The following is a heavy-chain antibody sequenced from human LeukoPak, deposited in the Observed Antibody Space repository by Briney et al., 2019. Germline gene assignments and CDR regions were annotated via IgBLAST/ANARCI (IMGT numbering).Heavy chain of an antibody. D-gene: IGHD3/OR15-3a*01. CDR1: GGSFSGYY. Sequence: SETLSLTCAVYGGSFSGYYWSWIRQPPGKGLEWIGEINHSGSTNYNPSPKSRVTISVDTSKNQFSLKLSSVTAADTAVYYCARGGVLGLVTTPPPRAFDIWGQGTMVTVSS. V-gene: IGHV4-34*01. CDR3: ARGGVLGLVTTPPPRAFDI. CDR2: INHSGST. J-gene: IGHJ3*02.